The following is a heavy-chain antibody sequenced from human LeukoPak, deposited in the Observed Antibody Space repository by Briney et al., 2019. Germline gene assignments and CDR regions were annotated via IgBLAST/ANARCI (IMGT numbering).Heavy chain of an antibody. D-gene: IGHD6-19*01. Sequence: APVKVSCKASGYTFTGYYMHWVRQAPGQGLEWMGWINPNSGGTNYAQKFQGRVTMTRDTSISTAYMELSRLRSDDTAVYYCAKGRSGWHLFDYWGQGTLVTVSS. J-gene: IGHJ4*02. CDR2: INPNSGGT. CDR3: AKGRSGWHLFDY. CDR1: GYTFTGYY. V-gene: IGHV1-2*02.